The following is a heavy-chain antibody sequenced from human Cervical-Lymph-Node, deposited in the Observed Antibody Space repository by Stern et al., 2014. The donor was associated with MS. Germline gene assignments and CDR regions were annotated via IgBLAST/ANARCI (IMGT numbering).Heavy chain of an antibody. CDR3: ARAVEKTTNYYYYSIDV. J-gene: IGHJ6*02. CDR1: GYSLTAYF. CDR2: INTSGGSA. V-gene: IGHV1-46*01. D-gene: IGHD5-24*01. Sequence: QMQLVQSGAEVKKPGASVKVSCTASGYSLTAYFMHWVRQDPGQGLEWMGIINTSGGSASYAERFQGRVTMTRDTSTSTVYMELSGLRSADTATYYCARAVEKTTNYYYYSIDVWGQGTAVTVSS.